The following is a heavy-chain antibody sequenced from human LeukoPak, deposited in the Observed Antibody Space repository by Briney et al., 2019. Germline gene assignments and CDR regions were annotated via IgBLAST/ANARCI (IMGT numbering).Heavy chain of an antibody. CDR2: INRDGSQK. CDR1: GFSLSGYW. CDR3: AGGSGWVTDS. Sequence: GGSLRLSCAASGFSLSGYWMTWVRQAPGKGLEWVANINRDGSQKNHVDSVQGRFTISRDNAKNSLYLQMNSLRAEDTAVYFCAGGSGWVTDSWGQGTLVTVSA. D-gene: IGHD6-19*01. V-gene: IGHV3-7*01. J-gene: IGHJ4*02.